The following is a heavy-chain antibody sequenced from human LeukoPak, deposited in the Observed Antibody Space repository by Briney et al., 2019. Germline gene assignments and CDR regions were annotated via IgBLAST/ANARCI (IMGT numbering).Heavy chain of an antibody. CDR2: MNPNSGNT. Sequence: GASVKVSCKASGYTFTSYDINWVRQATGQGLEWMGWMNPNSGNTGYAQKFQGRVTMTRNTSISTAYMELSSLRSEDTAVYYCARAPQSGYSSGWYLGNYYYYYGMDVWGQGTTVTVSS. D-gene: IGHD6-19*01. J-gene: IGHJ6*02. CDR3: ARAPQSGYSSGWYLGNYYYYYGMDV. CDR1: GYTFTSYD. V-gene: IGHV1-8*01.